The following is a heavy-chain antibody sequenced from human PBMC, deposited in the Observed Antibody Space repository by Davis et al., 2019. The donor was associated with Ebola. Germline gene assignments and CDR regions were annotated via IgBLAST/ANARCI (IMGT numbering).Heavy chain of an antibody. Sequence: GSLRLSCTVSSGSLNSHYWSWLRQTPGKGLEWIGYIQYSGATNYNPSLQSRVTMSVDTSKNQFPLKLTSVTAADTAVYYCARRYDFWNGYYEHWGQGLSVTVSS. J-gene: IGHJ1*01. D-gene: IGHD3-3*01. CDR1: SGSLNSHY. CDR2: IQYSGAT. V-gene: IGHV4-59*08. CDR3: ARRYDFWNGYYEH.